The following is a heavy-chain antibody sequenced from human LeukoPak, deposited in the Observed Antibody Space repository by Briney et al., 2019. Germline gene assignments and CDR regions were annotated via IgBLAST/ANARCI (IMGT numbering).Heavy chain of an antibody. CDR3: ARDPTAAGLFDY. CDR1: GFTFSSYA. Sequence: QPGRSLKLSCAASGFTFSSYAMHWVRQAPGKGLEWVAVISYDGSNKYYADSVKGRFTISRDNSKNTLYLQMNSLRAEDTAVYYCARDPTAAGLFDYWGQGTLVTVSS. J-gene: IGHJ4*02. CDR2: ISYDGSNK. V-gene: IGHV3-30*04. D-gene: IGHD6-13*01.